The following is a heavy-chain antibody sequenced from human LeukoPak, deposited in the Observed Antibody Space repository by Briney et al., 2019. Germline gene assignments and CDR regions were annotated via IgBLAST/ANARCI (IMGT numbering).Heavy chain of an antibody. Sequence: ASVKVSCKASGYTFTGYYMHWVRQAPGQGLEWMGWINPNSGGTNYAQKFQGRVTMTRDTSISTAYMELSRLRSDDTAVYYCARAVPRAVVVVVAATRYWFDPWGQGTLVTVSS. V-gene: IGHV1-2*02. CDR1: GYTFTGYY. J-gene: IGHJ5*02. CDR2: INPNSGGT. D-gene: IGHD2-15*01. CDR3: ARAVPRAVVVVVAATRYWFDP.